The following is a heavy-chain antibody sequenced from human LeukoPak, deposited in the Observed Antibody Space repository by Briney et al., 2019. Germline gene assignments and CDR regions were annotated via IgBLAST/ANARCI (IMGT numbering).Heavy chain of an antibody. D-gene: IGHD1-1*01. CDR2: VSYDGSNK. V-gene: IGHV3-30*18. CDR3: AKAETMTQRGYFDY. Sequence: PGGSLRLSCAASGFIFSNYGMHWVRQAPGKRLEWVAVVSYDGSNKYYADSAKGRFTISRDNSKNTLSLQMSSLRAEDTAVYYCAKAETMTQRGYFDYWGQGTLVTVSS. CDR1: GFIFSNYG. J-gene: IGHJ4*02.